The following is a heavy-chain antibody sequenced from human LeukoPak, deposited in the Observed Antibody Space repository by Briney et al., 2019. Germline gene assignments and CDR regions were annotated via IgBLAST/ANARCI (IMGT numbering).Heavy chain of an antibody. J-gene: IGHJ4*02. D-gene: IGHD2-8*01. CDR3: ARSDVYRLALDF. CDR2: VWNDGSNR. V-gene: IGHV3-33*01. Sequence: PGGSLRPSCAASGFGFSAYNIHWVRQAPSKGLEWLAIVWNDGSNRYYADSVEGRFTVSRDNSKNTAYLQLNSLGPEDTAMYYCARSDVYRLALDFWGQGTLVSVSS. CDR1: GFGFSAYN.